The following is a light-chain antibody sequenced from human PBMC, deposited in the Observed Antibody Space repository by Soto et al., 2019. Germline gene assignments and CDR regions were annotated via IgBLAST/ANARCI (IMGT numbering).Light chain of an antibody. CDR1: QSVSRY. CDR3: QQRSNWPPT. V-gene: IGKV3-11*01. J-gene: IGKJ1*01. CDR2: DTS. Sequence: EIVLTQPPATLSLSPGERPTLPCRASQSVSRYLAWYQHKPGQAPRLLIYDTSNRATGIPARFSGSGSGTDFTLTISSLEPEDFAVYYCQQRSNWPPTFGQGTKVDIK.